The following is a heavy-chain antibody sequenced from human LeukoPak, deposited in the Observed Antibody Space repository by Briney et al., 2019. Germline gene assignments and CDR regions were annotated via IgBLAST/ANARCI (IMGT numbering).Heavy chain of an antibody. CDR3: ARGRSTMVRGVRCFDP. CDR1: GGSFSGYY. D-gene: IGHD3-10*01. J-gene: IGHJ5*02. V-gene: IGHV4-34*01. CDR2: INHSGST. Sequence: SETLSLTCAVYGGSFSGYYWSWIRQPPGKGLEWIGEINHSGSTNYNPSLKSRVTISVDTSKNQFSLKLSSVTAADTAVYYCARGRSTMVRGVRCFDPWGQGTLVTVSS.